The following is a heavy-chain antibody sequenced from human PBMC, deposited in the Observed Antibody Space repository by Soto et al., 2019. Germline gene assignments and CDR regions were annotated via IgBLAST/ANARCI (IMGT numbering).Heavy chain of an antibody. CDR1: GCSFCRGHYY. CDR3: AREGGLGNSEF. V-gene: IGHV4-31*11. Sequence: SETLSHPCGVSGCSFCRGHYYWSWIRQQPGKGLEWIGYIYHSGNTAYNPSLKSRVIISLDTSENQFSLRLRSVTAGDTAVYYWAREGGLGNSEFGGQVTLVPVPS. CDR2: IYHSGNT. D-gene: IGHD3-16*01. J-gene: IGHJ4*02.